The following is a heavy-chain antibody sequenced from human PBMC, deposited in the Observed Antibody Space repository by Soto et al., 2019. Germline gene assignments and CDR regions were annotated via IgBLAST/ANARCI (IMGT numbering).Heavy chain of an antibody. CDR2: IRSNPDGGTT. Sequence: EVQLVESGGGLVKPGGSLRLSCVVSGLTFYNAWVEWVRQAPWEGLEWVGRIRSNPDGGTTDYAAPVEGIFTISRDDSKNTVYLQMNSLKTEDTGVYYCTTLRSRSWYEDFDYWGQGTVVTVSS. V-gene: IGHV3-15*07. J-gene: IGHJ4*02. CDR1: GLTFYNAW. D-gene: IGHD3-10*01. CDR3: TTLRSRSWYEDFDY.